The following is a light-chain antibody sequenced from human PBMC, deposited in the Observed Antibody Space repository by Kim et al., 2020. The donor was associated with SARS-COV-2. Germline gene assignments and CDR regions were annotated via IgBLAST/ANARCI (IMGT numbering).Light chain of an antibody. J-gene: IGLJ3*02. CDR2: RND. CDR1: TSNIGNNY. Sequence: ELTQPPSTSGTPGQRVTISCSGSTSNIGNNYVSWYQHLPGTAPRLLIYRNDQWPSGVPDRFSGSKSGTSASLAISGLRAEDEADYYCATWDDSLGGSWVFGGGTKVTVL. V-gene: IGLV1-47*01. CDR3: ATWDDSLGGSWV.